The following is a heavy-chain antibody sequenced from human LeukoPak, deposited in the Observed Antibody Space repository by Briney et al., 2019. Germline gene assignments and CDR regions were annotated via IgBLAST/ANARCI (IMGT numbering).Heavy chain of an antibody. D-gene: IGHD6-13*01. CDR2: INWNGGST. CDR3: ARIAAAGRGFDY. J-gene: IGHJ4*02. CDR1: GFTFSSYS. Sequence: GGSLRLSCAASGFTFSSYSMNWVRQAPGKGLEWVSGINWNGGSTGYADSVKGRFTISRDNAKNSLYLQMNSLRAEDTALSYCARIAAAGRGFDYWGQGTLVSVPS. V-gene: IGHV3-20*04.